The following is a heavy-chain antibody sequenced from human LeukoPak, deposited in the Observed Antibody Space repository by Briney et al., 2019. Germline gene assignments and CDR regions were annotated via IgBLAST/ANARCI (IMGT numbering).Heavy chain of an antibody. CDR2: ISDGGGGT. Sequence: SGGSLRLSCAASGVTFSIYIMNWVRAAPGKGLEWVSSISDGGGGTYYADSVKGRCTISRDNAKNSLFLQMNGLRGEDTAVYSCARGAMAGPFDYWGQGILVTVSS. CDR1: GVTFSIYI. D-gene: IGHD5-18*01. V-gene: IGHV3-21*01. J-gene: IGHJ4*02. CDR3: ARGAMAGPFDY.